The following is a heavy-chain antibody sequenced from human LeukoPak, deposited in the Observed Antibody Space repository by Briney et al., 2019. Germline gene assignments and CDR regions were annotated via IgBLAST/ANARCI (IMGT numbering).Heavy chain of an antibody. CDR2: IYHSGST. D-gene: IGHD3-22*01. CDR3: GGQYDSSAYFFY. V-gene: IGHV4-38-2*01. J-gene: IGHJ4*02. CDR1: GNSLSSGYY. Sequence: SQTLSLTCAVSGNSLSSGYYWGWIRQTPGKGLEWIGSIYHSGSTYYNPSLKSRVTISVDTSKNQFSLNLRSVTAAAAAVYYCGGQYDSSAYFFYWGQGTLVTVSS.